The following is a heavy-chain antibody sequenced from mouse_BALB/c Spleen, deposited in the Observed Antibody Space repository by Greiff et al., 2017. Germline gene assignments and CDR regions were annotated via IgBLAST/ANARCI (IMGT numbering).Heavy chain of an antibody. CDR1: GFSLTSYG. J-gene: IGHJ4*01. Sequence: VQVVESGPGLVAPSQSLSITCTVSGFSLTSYGVHWVRQPPGKGLEWLGVIWAGGSTNYNSALMSRLSISKDNSKSQVFLKMNSLQTDDTAMYYCASPITTATYYAMDDWGQGTSVTVSS. CDR2: IWAGGST. D-gene: IGHD1-2*01. V-gene: IGHV2-9*02. CDR3: ASPITTATYYAMDD.